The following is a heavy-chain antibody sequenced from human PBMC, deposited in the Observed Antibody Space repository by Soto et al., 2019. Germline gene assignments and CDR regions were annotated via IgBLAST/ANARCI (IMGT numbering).Heavy chain of an antibody. Sequence: QVQLVQSGAEVKKPGASVKVSCKTSGFTFSEYGITWVRQAPGQGLEWMGRISPYNGNTNYAQNVQGRVTMTTDTSTSTVYMELRSLRSDDTAVYYCAREYLDYYDTSGYYFWGQGTLVTVSS. J-gene: IGHJ4*02. CDR2: ISPYNGNT. CDR3: AREYLDYYDTSGYYF. CDR1: GFTFSEYG. D-gene: IGHD3-22*01. V-gene: IGHV1-18*04.